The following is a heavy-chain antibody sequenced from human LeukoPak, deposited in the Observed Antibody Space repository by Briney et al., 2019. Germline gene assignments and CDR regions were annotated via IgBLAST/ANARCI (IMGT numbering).Heavy chain of an antibody. D-gene: IGHD5-24*01. CDR1: GFTFSSYG. CDR2: IRYDGSKK. CDR3: AAERWLQFYRAFDM. V-gene: IGHV3-30*02. Sequence: GGSLRLSCVASGFTFSSYGMHWVRQAPGKGLEWVSFIRYDGSKKYYTESVKGQFTIPRDNSKNTLYLQMNSLRVEDTAVYYCAAERWLQFYRAFDMWGQGTMVTVSS. J-gene: IGHJ3*02.